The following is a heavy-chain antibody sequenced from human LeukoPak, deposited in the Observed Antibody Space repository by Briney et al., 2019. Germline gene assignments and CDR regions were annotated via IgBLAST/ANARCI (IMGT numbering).Heavy chain of an antibody. Sequence: PGGSLRLSCEASGFTFSDYYMDWVRQAPGKGLEWVGRTRKRVNSYTTEYAASVKGRFTISRDDSKNSLYLQMNSLKTEDTAVYYCARATSRDGYRSMEVWGQGTTVTVFS. CDR3: ARATSRDGYRSMEV. D-gene: IGHD5-24*01. CDR1: GFTFSDYY. CDR2: TRKRVNSYTT. V-gene: IGHV3-72*01. J-gene: IGHJ6*02.